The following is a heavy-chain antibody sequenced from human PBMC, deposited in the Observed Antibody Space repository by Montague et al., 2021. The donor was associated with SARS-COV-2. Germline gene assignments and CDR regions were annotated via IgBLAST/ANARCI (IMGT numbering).Heavy chain of an antibody. CDR2: IYYSGST. CDR1: GGSINNYY. CDR3: ARTTYFDLASIYYYVMDV. D-gene: IGHD3-9*01. Sequence: SETLSLTCTVSGGSINNYYWSWIRQPPGRGLEWIGYIYYSGSTEYSPTPNSRVTLSIDMSKNQFSLRLKFATAADTAASFCARTTYFDLASIYYYVMDVWGEGTRVTVSS. J-gene: IGHJ6*04. V-gene: IGHV4-59*08.